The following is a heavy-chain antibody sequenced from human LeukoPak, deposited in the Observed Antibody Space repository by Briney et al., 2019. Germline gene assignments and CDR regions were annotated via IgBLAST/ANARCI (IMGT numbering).Heavy chain of an antibody. CDR1: GYSFTSYG. Sequence: ASVKVSCKASGYSFTSYGINWVRQAPGQGLEWMGWISTDNGNTDYAQNLQGRVTMTTDTSTSTAYMELRSLRSDDTAVYYCARGYSYGYGPLDYWGPGTLVTVSS. CDR3: ARGYSYGYGPLDY. D-gene: IGHD5-18*01. J-gene: IGHJ4*02. V-gene: IGHV1-18*01. CDR2: ISTDNGNT.